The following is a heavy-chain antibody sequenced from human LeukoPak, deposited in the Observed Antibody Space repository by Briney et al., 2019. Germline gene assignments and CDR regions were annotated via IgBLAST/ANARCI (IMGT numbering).Heavy chain of an antibody. J-gene: IGHJ4*02. CDR1: GGSISSSSYY. Sequence: SETLPLTCTVSGGSISSSSYYWGWIRQPPGKGLEWIGSIYYSGSTYYNPSLKSRVTISVDTSKNQFSLKLSSVTAADTAVYYCARPFSIAARGEEGDYWGQGTLVTVSS. V-gene: IGHV4-39*01. D-gene: IGHD6-6*01. CDR2: IYYSGST. CDR3: ARPFSIAARGEEGDY.